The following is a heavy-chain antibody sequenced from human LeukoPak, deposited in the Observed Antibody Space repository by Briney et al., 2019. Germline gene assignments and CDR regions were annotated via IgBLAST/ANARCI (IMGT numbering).Heavy chain of an antibody. CDR3: ASLLGWFDP. CDR1: GGSISSGGYS. V-gene: IGHV4-30-2*01. CDR2: IYHSGST. Sequence: SQTLSLTCAVSGGSISSGGYSWSWIRQPPGKGQEWIGYIYHSGSTYYNPSLKSRVTISVDRSKNQFSLKLSSVTAADTAVYYCASLLGWFDPWGQGTLVTVSS. D-gene: IGHD2-15*01. J-gene: IGHJ5*02.